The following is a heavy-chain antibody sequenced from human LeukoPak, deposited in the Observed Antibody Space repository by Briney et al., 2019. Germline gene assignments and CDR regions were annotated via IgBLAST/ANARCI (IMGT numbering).Heavy chain of an antibody. D-gene: IGHD3-10*01. Sequence: ASVPLSFKSSGYTFTNYALHWLGPAPGQKPEWVGWINAGNGNTEYSQKLQDRVTNTMDISANTAYMELSSLTSEDTAVYYCARGSYYYGSGSFMGSDYWGQGTLVSVSS. CDR3: ARGSYYYGSGSFMGSDY. CDR2: INAGNGNT. V-gene: IGHV1-3*01. CDR1: GYTFTNYA. J-gene: IGHJ4*02.